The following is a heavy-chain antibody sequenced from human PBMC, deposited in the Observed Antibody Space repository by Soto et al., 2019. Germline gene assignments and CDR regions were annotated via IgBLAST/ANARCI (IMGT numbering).Heavy chain of an antibody. CDR3: VRQGIDYLHGLVDV. CDR1: SGPDRSHN. CDR2: VYYTGDT. J-gene: IGHJ6*02. D-gene: IGHD4-17*01. V-gene: IGHV4-59*08. Sequence: QVQLQQSGPRLVKPSETLSLTCTVSSGPDRSHNWGWIRQPPGRGLEWIGYVYYTGDTAYNPSLRGRVTIXAXTXXTAISLTLISVTAADTAVYYCVRQGIDYLHGLVDVWGQGTTVSVSS.